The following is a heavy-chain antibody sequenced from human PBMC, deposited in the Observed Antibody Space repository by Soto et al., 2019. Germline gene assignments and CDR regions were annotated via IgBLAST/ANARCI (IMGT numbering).Heavy chain of an antibody. CDR2: IYWDDDK. J-gene: IGHJ4*02. Sequence: QITLKESGPTLVKPTQTLTLTCTFSGFSLSTSGVGVGWIRQPPGKALEWRALIYWDDDKRYSPSLKSRLTITKDTSKNQVVLTMNNMDPVDTATYYCAHFTYYYDSSVDSAFDYWGQGTLVTVSS. CDR1: GFSLSTSGVG. CDR3: AHFTYYYDSSVDSAFDY. D-gene: IGHD3-22*01. V-gene: IGHV2-5*02.